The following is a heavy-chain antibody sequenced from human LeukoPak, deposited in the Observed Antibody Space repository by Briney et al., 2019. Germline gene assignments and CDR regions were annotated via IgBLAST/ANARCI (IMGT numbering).Heavy chain of an antibody. CDR2: IYRSGST. J-gene: IGHJ4*02. Sequence: SETLSLTCAVSGGSISSGGYSWSWIRQPPGTGLEWIGYIYRSGSTYYDPSLKSRVTISVDRSKNQFSLKLSSVTAADTAVYYCASGGSSGWSGDFDYWGQGTLVTVSS. CDR3: ASGGSSGWSGDFDY. CDR1: GGSISSGGYS. D-gene: IGHD6-19*01. V-gene: IGHV4-30-2*01.